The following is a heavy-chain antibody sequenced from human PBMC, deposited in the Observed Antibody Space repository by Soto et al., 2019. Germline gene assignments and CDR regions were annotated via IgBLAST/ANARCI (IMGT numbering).Heavy chain of an antibody. CDR2: IYYSGST. J-gene: IGHJ4*02. CDR3: ARGYSSSPYFDY. CDR1: GGSISSGGYY. V-gene: IGHV4-31*03. D-gene: IGHD6-6*01. Sequence: PSETLSLTCTVSGGSISSGGYYWSWIRQHPGKGLEWIGYIYYSGSTYYNPSLKSRVTISVDTSKNQFSLKLSSVTAADTAVYYCARGYSSSPYFDYWGQGTLVTVSS.